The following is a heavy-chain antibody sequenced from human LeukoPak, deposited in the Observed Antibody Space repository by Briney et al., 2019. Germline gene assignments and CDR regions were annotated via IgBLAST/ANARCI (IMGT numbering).Heavy chain of an antibody. D-gene: IGHD6-19*01. J-gene: IGHJ4*02. CDR1: GFTFSSYG. CDR2: IRYDGSNK. V-gene: IGHV3-30*02. CDR3: AKRAGVFRIAVAPPSDY. Sequence: GGSLRLSCAASGFTFSSYGMHWVRQAPGKGLEWVAFIRYDGSNKYYADSVKGRFTISRDNSKNTLYLQMNSLRAEDTAVYYCAKRAGVFRIAVAPPSDYWGQGTLVTVSS.